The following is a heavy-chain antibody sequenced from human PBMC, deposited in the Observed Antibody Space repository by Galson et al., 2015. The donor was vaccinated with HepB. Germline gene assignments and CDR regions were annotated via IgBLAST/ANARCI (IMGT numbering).Heavy chain of an antibody. V-gene: IGHV3-7*03. Sequence: SLRLSCAASGFTFSNYWMSWVRQAPGKGLDWVANIKQDGSEKYYVDSVKGRFTISRDNGKNSLYLQLNSLRAEDMAVYYCARVRGRGNGDYYYYAMDVWGQGTTVTVSS. J-gene: IGHJ6*02. CDR1: GFTFSNYW. CDR3: ARVRGRGNGDYYYYAMDV. D-gene: IGHD4-17*01. CDR2: IKQDGSEK.